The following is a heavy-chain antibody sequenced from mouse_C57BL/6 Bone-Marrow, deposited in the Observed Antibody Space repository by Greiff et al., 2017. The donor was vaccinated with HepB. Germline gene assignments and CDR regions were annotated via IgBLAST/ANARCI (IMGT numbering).Heavy chain of an antibody. D-gene: IGHD2-2*01. Sequence: EVKLMESGGDLVKPGGSLKLSCAASGFTFSSYGMSWVRQTPDKRLEWVATISSGGSYTYYPDSVKGRFTISRDNAKNTLYLQMSSLKSEDTDMYYCARLYYGYDGSYYFDDWGKGTTLTVSS. CDR1: GFTFSSYG. V-gene: IGHV5-6*01. J-gene: IGHJ2*01. CDR3: ARLYYGYDGSYYFDD. CDR2: ISSGGSYT.